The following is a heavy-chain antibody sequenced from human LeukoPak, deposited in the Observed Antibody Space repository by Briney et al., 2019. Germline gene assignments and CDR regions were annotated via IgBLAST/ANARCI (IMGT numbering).Heavy chain of an antibody. V-gene: IGHV1-2*04. CDR1: GYTFTGYY. CDR3: ARSYYYDSSALGAFDI. D-gene: IGHD3-22*01. Sequence: ASVNVSCKASGYTFTGYYMHWVRPAPGQGLEWMGWINPNSGGTNYAQKFQGWVTMTRDTSISTAYMELSRLRSDDTAVYYCARSYYYDSSALGAFDIRGQGTMVTVSS. J-gene: IGHJ3*02. CDR2: INPNSGGT.